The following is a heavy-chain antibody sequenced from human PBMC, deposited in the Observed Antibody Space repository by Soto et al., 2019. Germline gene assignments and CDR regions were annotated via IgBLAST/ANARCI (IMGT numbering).Heavy chain of an antibody. Sequence: QVQLVESGGDVVQPGRSLRLSCAASGFTFSFYAMHWVRQATGKGLEWVAVISYNGRNKHYVDSVKGRFTISRDNSQDTSYLQMDSLRPDDTAVYYCARQAKIGDRSQFYFDSWGQGTLVTVSS. D-gene: IGHD3-16*01. CDR3: ARQAKIGDRSQFYFDS. CDR2: ISYNGRNK. CDR1: GFTFSFYA. V-gene: IGHV3-30*04. J-gene: IGHJ4*02.